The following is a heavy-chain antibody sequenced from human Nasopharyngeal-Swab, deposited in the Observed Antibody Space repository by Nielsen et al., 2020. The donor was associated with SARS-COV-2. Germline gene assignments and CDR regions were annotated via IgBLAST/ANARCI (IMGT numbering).Heavy chain of an antibody. V-gene: IGHV3-21*01. CDR2: ISSSSSYI. CDR1: GFTFSSYS. Sequence: GESLKISCAASGFTFSSYSMNWVRQAPGKGLEWVSSISSSSSYIYYADSVKGRFTISRDNAKNSLYLQMNSPRAEDTAVYYCAREDYYDSSGLSNYYYGMDVWGQGTTVTVSS. CDR3: AREDYYDSSGLSNYYYGMDV. D-gene: IGHD3-22*01. J-gene: IGHJ6*02.